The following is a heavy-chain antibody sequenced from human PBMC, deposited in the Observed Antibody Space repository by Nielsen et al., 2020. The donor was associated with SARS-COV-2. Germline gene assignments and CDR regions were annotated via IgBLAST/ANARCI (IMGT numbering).Heavy chain of an antibody. CDR2: IYFSGST. D-gene: IGHD5-12*01. CDR1: GASTSSGGYY. Sequence: SETLSPTWNVSGASTSSGGYYWSWIRHHPGKGLGWIGNIYFSGSTRYNPSLKSRVTISVDTSKNQFSLSLRSVTAADTAVYYCARESSGYDHYNYGMDVWGQGTTVTVSS. CDR3: ARESSGYDHYNYGMDV. J-gene: IGHJ6*02. V-gene: IGHV4-31*02.